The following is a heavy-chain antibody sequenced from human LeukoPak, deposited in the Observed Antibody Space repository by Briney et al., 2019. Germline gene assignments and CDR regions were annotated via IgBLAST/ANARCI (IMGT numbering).Heavy chain of an antibody. CDR2: IYYSGTT. D-gene: IGHD5-18*01. CDR1: GYSISSGYY. Sequence: SETLSLTCTVSGYSISSGYYWGWIRQPPGKGLEWIGSIYYSGTTHYNPSLEGRVTISVDTSKNQFSLKLASVTAADTAIYYCAKGAGGFSYYNWFDPWGQGTLVTVSS. J-gene: IGHJ5*02. CDR3: AKGAGGFSYYNWFDP. V-gene: IGHV4-38-2*02.